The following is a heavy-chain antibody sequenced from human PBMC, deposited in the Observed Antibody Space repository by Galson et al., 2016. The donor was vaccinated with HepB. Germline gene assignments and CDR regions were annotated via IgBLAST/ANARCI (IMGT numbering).Heavy chain of an antibody. CDR3: AKDYHWNQVDA. Sequence: SLRLSCAASGFTFSNFFMIWVRQAPGKGLGWVANINQDGTRKSYADSVMARFTISRDNARTSLYLQMDSLTVADTAVYYCAKDYHWNQVDAWGQGTLVTVSS. CDR2: INQDGTRK. V-gene: IGHV3-7*01. CDR1: GFTFSNFF. J-gene: IGHJ5*02. D-gene: IGHD1-14*01.